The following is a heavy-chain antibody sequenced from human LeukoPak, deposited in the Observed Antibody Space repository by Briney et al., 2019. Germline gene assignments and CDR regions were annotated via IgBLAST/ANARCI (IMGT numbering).Heavy chain of an antibody. J-gene: IGHJ6*03. Sequence: SETLSLTCSVSDDSITTYYWSWLRQPPGKGLEWIGYIYYSGITHYNPSLQSRVTMSVDTSKNLFSLRLSSVTAADTAVYYCARIKAAMDDYYYYYYMDVWGTGTTVTISS. D-gene: IGHD5-18*01. V-gene: IGHV4-59*01. CDR3: ARIKAAMDDYYYYYYMDV. CDR1: DDSITTYY. CDR2: IYYSGIT.